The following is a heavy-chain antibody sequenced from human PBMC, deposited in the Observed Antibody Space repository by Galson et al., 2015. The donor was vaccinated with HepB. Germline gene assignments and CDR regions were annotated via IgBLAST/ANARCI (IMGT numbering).Heavy chain of an antibody. CDR3: AKASVDYGEYGDAFDI. CDR2: ISWNSGSI. D-gene: IGHD4-17*01. V-gene: IGHV3-9*01. CDR1: GFTFDDYA. Sequence: SLRLSCAAPGFTFDDYAMHWVRQAPGKGLEWVSGISWNSGSIGYADSVKGRFTISRDNAKNSLYLQMNSLRAEDTAVYYCAKASVDYGEYGDAFDIWGQGTMVTVSS. J-gene: IGHJ3*02.